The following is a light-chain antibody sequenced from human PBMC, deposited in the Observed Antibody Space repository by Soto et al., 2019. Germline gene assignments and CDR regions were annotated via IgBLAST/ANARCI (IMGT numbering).Light chain of an antibody. Sequence: QSALTQPASVSGSPGQSITMSCTGTSSEVGNYNLVSWYQQHPGKAPKLIIYENSNRPSGVSNRFSGSKSGNTASLTISGLQAEDEAHYFCCSYAGSSTWVFGGGTKLTVL. V-gene: IGLV2-23*01. J-gene: IGLJ2*01. CDR1: SSEVGNYNL. CDR2: ENS. CDR3: CSYAGSSTWV.